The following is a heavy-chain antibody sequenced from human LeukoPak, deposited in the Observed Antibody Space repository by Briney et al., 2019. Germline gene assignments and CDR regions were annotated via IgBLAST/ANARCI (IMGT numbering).Heavy chain of an antibody. CDR3: ARGRHIRSYHYFDY. Sequence: GGSLRLSCAASGFTFSSYSMNWVRQAPGKGLEWVSSISSSSSYIYYADSVKGRFTISRDNAKNPLYLQMNSLRAEDTAVYYCARGRHIRSYHYFDYWGQGTLVTVSS. J-gene: IGHJ4*02. D-gene: IGHD1-26*01. CDR1: GFTFSSYS. V-gene: IGHV3-21*01. CDR2: ISSSSSYI.